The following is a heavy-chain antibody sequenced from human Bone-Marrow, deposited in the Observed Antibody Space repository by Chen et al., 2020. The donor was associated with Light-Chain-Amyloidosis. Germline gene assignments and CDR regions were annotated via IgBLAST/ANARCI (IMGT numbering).Heavy chain of an antibody. CDR3: AKRPPYPSIYGMDV. D-gene: IGHD2-21*01. CDR1: GFTFSSYA. CDR2: ISGSGST. J-gene: IGHJ6*02. V-gene: IGHV3-23*01. Sequence: EVQLLESGGGLVQPGGSLRLACAASGFTFSSYAMSWVRQAPGKGLEWVAVISGSGSTYYADSVKGRFTISRDNSKNTLYLQMNSLRAEDTAVYYCAKRPPYPSIYGMDVWGQGTTVTVSS.